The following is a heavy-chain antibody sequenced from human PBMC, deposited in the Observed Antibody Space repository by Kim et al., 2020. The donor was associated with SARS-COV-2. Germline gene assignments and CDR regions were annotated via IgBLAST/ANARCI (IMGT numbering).Heavy chain of an antibody. CDR1: GGSISSSTYY. J-gene: IGHJ6*03. Sequence: SETLSLTCTVSGGSISSSTYYWGWIRQPPGEGLEYIGSMYYTGNTYCNPSLKSRVSISVDASKNQFSLRLTSVTAADTAVYYCARVGCSGDSCNSCRRYYMDVWGKGTTVTVSS. CDR2: MYYTGNT. V-gene: IGHV4-39*01. D-gene: IGHD2-15*01. CDR3: ARVGCSGDSCNSCRRYYMDV.